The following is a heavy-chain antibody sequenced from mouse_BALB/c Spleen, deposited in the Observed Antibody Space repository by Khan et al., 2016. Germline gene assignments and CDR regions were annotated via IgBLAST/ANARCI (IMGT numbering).Heavy chain of an antibody. CDR3: GREGELTRAFDY. Sequence: QVQLKESGPGLVAPSQSLSITCTVSGFSLTSYGVHWVRQPPGKGLEWLGVIWAGGSTNYNSALMSRLSISKDNSKSQVFLKMNSLRTDDTAMYYCGREGELTRAFDYWGQGTTLTVSS. CDR2: IWAGGST. J-gene: IGHJ2*01. CDR1: GFSLTSYG. D-gene: IGHD3-3*01. V-gene: IGHV2-9*02.